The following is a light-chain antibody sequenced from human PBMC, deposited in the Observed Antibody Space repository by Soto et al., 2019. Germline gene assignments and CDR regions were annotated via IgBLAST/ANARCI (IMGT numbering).Light chain of an antibody. J-gene: IGLJ1*01. CDR3: SSYTTSSTFYV. Sequence: QSALTQPASVSGSPGQSITISCTGTSSDVGDYDFVSWYQQHPGKAPKVIIYDVNNRPSGVSNRFSGSKSGNTASLTISGLQAEDEAEYSCSSYTTSSTFYVFGTGTKLTVL. CDR2: DVN. V-gene: IGLV2-14*03. CDR1: SSDVGDYDF.